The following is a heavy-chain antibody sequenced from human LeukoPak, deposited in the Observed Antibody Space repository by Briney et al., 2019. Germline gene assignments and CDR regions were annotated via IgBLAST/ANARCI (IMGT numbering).Heavy chain of an antibody. J-gene: IGHJ4*02. CDR2: IYPSDSDT. CDR3: ARHSSGWSGPEDY. D-gene: IGHD6-19*01. CDR1: GYSFTSYW. Sequence: GESLKISCKGSGYSFTSYWIGWVRQMPGKGLEWMGIIYPSDSDTRYSPPFQGQVTISADKSISTAYLQWSSLKASDTAMYYCARHSSGWSGPEDYWGQGTLVTVSS. V-gene: IGHV5-51*01.